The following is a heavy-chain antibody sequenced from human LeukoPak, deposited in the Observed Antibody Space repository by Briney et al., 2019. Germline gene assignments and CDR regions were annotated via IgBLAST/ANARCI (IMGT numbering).Heavy chain of an antibody. V-gene: IGHV1-69*13. CDR3: ARVIVVPAAKGYYYYYYMDV. Sequence: GASVKVSCKASGGTFSSYAISWVRQAPGQGLEWMGGIIPIFGTANYAQKFQGRVTITADESTSTAYMELSSLRSEDTAVYYCARVIVVPAAKGYYYYYYMDVWGKGTTVTISS. CDR1: GGTFSSYA. CDR2: IIPIFGTA. J-gene: IGHJ6*03. D-gene: IGHD2-2*01.